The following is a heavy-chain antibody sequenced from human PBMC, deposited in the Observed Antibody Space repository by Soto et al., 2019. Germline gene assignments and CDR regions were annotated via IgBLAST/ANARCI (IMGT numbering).Heavy chain of an antibody. J-gene: IGHJ3*02. CDR1: GFTFSSYG. CDR2: IWYDGSNK. V-gene: IGHV3-33*01. Sequence: QVQLVESGGGVVQPGRSLRLSCAASGFTFSSYGMHWVRQAPGKGLEWVAGIWYDGSNKYYADSVKGRFTISRDNSKNTLYLQMNSLRDEDTAVYYCARDKEDYYDSSGSHAFDIWGQGTMVTVSS. D-gene: IGHD3-22*01. CDR3: ARDKEDYYDSSGSHAFDI.